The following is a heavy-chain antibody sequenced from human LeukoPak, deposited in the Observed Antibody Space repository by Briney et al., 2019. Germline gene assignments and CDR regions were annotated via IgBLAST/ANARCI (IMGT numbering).Heavy chain of an antibody. CDR2: ISYDGSNK. CDR3: AKAVLTGYYAGFDY. Sequence: GGSLRLSCAASGFTFSSYAMHWVRQAPGKGLEWVAVISYDGSNKYYADSVKGRFTISRDNSKNTLYLQMNSLRAEDTAMYYCAKAVLTGYYAGFDYWGQGTLVTVSS. V-gene: IGHV3-30*04. J-gene: IGHJ4*02. CDR1: GFTFSSYA. D-gene: IGHD3-9*01.